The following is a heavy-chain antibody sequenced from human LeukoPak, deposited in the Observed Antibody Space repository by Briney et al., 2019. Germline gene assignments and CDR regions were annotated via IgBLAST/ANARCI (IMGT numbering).Heavy chain of an antibody. D-gene: IGHD6-13*01. V-gene: IGHV1-18*01. CDR2: ISAYNGNT. CDR1: GYTFTTYG. CDR3: ARARAAGTYPHFDY. Sequence: ASVKLSSTASGYTFTTYGISWVRQAPGQGLEWMGWISAYNGNTNYAQKLQGRVTMTTDTSTSTAYMELRSLRSDDTAVYYCARARAAGTYPHFDYWGQGTLVTVSS. J-gene: IGHJ4*02.